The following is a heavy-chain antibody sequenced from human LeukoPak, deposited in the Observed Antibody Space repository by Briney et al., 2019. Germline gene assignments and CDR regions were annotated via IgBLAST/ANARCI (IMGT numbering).Heavy chain of an antibody. Sequence: SVKVSCKASGGTFISYAISWVRQAPGQGLEWMGGIIPIFGTANYAQKFQGRVTITADESTSTAYMELSSLRSEDTAVYYCARVRYRLAETYIDYWGQGTLVTVSS. J-gene: IGHJ4*02. CDR2: IIPIFGTA. CDR3: ARVRYRLAETYIDY. CDR1: GGTFISYA. V-gene: IGHV1-69*13. D-gene: IGHD3-16*01.